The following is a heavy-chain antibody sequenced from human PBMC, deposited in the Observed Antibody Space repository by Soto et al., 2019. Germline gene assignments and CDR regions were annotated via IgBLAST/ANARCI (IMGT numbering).Heavy chain of an antibody. CDR2: INYSGSF. CDR3: AKDRVERYYDYIWGSYRYTTLLDY. Sequence: SETLSLTCAVYGGSFSGYYWSWIRQPPGKGLEWIGEINYSGSFYYNPSLKGRVMISSDTSKNQFSLSVSSVTAEDTAVYYCAKDRVERYYDYIWGSYRYTTLLDYWGQGTLVTVSS. CDR1: GGSFSGYY. V-gene: IGHV4-34*09. D-gene: IGHD3-16*02. J-gene: IGHJ4*02.